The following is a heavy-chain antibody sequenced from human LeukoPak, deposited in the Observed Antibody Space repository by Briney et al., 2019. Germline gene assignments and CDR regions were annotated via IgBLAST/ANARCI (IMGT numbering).Heavy chain of an antibody. D-gene: IGHD2-2*01. CDR2: ISSSSSYI. Sequence: PGGSLRLSCAASGFTFSSYSMNWVRQAPGKGLEWVSSISSSSSYIYYADSEKGRFTISRDNAKNSLYLQMNSLRAEDTAVYYCARAYCSSTSCYGDAFDIWGQGTMVTVSS. J-gene: IGHJ3*02. V-gene: IGHV3-21*01. CDR1: GFTFSSYS. CDR3: ARAYCSSTSCYGDAFDI.